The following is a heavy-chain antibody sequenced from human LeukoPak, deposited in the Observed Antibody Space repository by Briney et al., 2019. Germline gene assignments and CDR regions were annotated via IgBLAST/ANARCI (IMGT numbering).Heavy chain of an antibody. CDR1: GFTFSSYE. Sequence: GGSLRLSCAASGFTFSSYEMNWVRQAPGKGLEWVSYISSSGSTIYYADSVKGRFTISRDNAKNSLYPQMNSLRAEDTAVYYCARDTSEMATTSEFDYWGQGTLVTVSS. CDR3: ARDTSEMATTSEFDY. J-gene: IGHJ4*02. D-gene: IGHD5-24*01. V-gene: IGHV3-48*03. CDR2: ISSSGSTI.